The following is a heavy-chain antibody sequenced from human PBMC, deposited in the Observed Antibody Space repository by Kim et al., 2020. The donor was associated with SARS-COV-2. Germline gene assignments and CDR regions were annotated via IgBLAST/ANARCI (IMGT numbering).Heavy chain of an antibody. CDR1: GGSISSSSYY. Sequence: SETLSLTCTVSGGSISSSSYYWGWIRQPPGKGLEWIGSIYYSGSTYYNPSLKSRVTISVDTSKNHFSLKLSSVTAADTAVYYCARLSIPLSFSGSDSYFDYWGQGTLVTVSS. J-gene: IGHJ4*02. D-gene: IGHD5-12*01. CDR2: IYYSGST. V-gene: IGHV4-39*02. CDR3: ARLSIPLSFSGSDSYFDY.